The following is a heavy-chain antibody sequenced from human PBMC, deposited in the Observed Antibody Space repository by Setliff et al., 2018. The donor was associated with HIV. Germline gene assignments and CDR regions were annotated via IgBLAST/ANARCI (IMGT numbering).Heavy chain of an antibody. J-gene: IGHJ3*02. V-gene: IGHV4-4*08. CDR2: IHTSGTT. Sequence: SETLSLTCTVSGDSSSNDYWTWVRQPPGKGLEWIGNIHTSGTTKYNPSLNSRVTISVDTSKNQFSLRVNSVTAADTAVYYCARSLVPSGYYYGRHAFDIWGQGTKVTVSS. CDR3: ARSLVPSGYYYGRHAFDI. D-gene: IGHD3-22*01. CDR1: GDSSSNDY.